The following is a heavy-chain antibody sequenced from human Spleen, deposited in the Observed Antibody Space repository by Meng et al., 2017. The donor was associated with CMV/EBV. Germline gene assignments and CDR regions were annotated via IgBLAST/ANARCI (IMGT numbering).Heavy chain of an antibody. CDR1: ADDTSSSYY. J-gene: IGHJ4*02. CDR3: ARGPWGGSYSALPFDY. Sequence: QVRLQEGARVLETSPDPSPPCGVAADDTSSSYYCCCFRRPARKERVECSRIYTCGGTNYNPPLKSRVTMSVDTSKNHFSLKLSSVTAADTAVYYCARGPWGGSYSALPFDYWGQGTLVTVSS. V-gene: IGHV4-4*07. D-gene: IGHD1-26*01. CDR2: IYTCGGT.